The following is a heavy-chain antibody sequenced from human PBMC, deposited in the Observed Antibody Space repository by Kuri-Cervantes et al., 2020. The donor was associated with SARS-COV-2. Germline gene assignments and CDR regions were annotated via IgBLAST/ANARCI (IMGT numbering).Heavy chain of an antibody. CDR1: GFLFSASA. CDR3: TTERVESSSMEWAEGAFDI. V-gene: IGHV3-73*01. CDR2: VRGKANNYAT. D-gene: IGHD3-3*01. J-gene: IGHJ3*02. Sequence: GESLKISCEVSGFLFSASAIHWVRQGSGKGLEWVGRVRGKANNYATAYAASVKGRFTISRDDSKNMAYLQMNSLKTEDTAVHYCTTERVESSSMEWAEGAFDIWGQGTMVTVSS.